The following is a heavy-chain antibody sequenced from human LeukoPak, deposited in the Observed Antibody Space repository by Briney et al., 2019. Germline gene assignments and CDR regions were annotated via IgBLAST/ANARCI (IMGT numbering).Heavy chain of an antibody. D-gene: IGHD5-18*01. V-gene: IGHV4-4*07. J-gene: IGHJ4*02. CDR3: ARDLSLAGHNYGIDY. CDR2: IYSTGTT. Sequence: PSETLSLTCTVSGGSISGYYWTWIRQPAGKGLEWIGRIYSTGTTNYNPSLKSRVTVSVDKSKNQFSLKLNSVTAADTALYYCARDLSLAGHNYGIDYWGQGTLVTVSS. CDR1: GGSISGYY.